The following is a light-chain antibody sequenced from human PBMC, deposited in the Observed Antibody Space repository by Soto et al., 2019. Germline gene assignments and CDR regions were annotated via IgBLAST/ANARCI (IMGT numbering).Light chain of an antibody. CDR3: HQYNNFWT. CDR2: GAF. CDR1: PSVTNY. J-gene: IGKJ1*01. V-gene: IGKV3-11*01. Sequence: SVLTQSPATLSLSQGERATLSCRASPSVTNYLAWYQQKPGQAPRLLIYGAFNRATGIPARFSGSGSGTDFTLTISSLEPEDFGLYYCHQYNNFWTFGQGTKVDI.